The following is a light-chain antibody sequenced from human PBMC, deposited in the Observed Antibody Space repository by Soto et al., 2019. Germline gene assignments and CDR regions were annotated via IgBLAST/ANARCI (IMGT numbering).Light chain of an antibody. J-gene: IGLJ1*01. CDR2: EVS. Sequence: QSALTQPASVSGSPGQSITISCTGTSSDVGGYNSVSWYQQHPGKAPKLMIYEVSNRPSGVSNRFCGSKSGNTASLTVTGLQADDEADYYCSSYTSSSTFYVFGTGTKVTVL. CDR1: SSDVGGYNS. V-gene: IGLV2-14*01. CDR3: SSYTSSSTFYV.